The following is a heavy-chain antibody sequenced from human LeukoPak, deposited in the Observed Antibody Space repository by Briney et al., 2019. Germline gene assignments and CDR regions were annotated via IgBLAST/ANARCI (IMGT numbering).Heavy chain of an antibody. J-gene: IGHJ4*02. Sequence: SVKVSCKASGFTFTSSAVQWVRQARGQRLEWIGWIVVGSGNTNYAQKFQERVTITRDMSTSTAYMELSSLRSEDTAVYYCAASPDYYDSSGYSYYSDYWGQGTLVTVSS. CDR3: AASPDYYDSSGYSYYSDY. V-gene: IGHV1-58*01. CDR2: IVVGSGNT. D-gene: IGHD3-22*01. CDR1: GFTFTSSA.